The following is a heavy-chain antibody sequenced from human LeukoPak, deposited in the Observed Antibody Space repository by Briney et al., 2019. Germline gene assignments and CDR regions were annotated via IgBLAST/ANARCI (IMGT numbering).Heavy chain of an antibody. Sequence: SQTLSLTCTVSGGSISSGGYYWSWIRQPPGKGLEWIGYIYHSGSTYYNPSLKSRVTISVDRSKNQFSLKLSSVTAADTAVYYCARFPDTVTFYYFDYWGQGTLVTVSS. V-gene: IGHV4-30-2*01. D-gene: IGHD4-11*01. CDR3: ARFPDTVTFYYFDY. CDR1: GGSISSGGYY. J-gene: IGHJ4*02. CDR2: IYHSGST.